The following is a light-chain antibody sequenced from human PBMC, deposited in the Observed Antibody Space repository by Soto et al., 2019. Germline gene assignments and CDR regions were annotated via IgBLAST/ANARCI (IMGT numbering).Light chain of an antibody. CDR2: GNY. V-gene: IGLV1-40*01. Sequence: QAVVTQPPSVSGAPGQRVTISCTGSSSNIGAGYDVHWYQQLPGAAPKLLIYGNYKRPSGVPDRFSGSKSGASASLAITGLQAEDEADYYCQSYDSSLSGSGVFGTGTKLTVL. J-gene: IGLJ1*01. CDR1: SSNIGAGYD. CDR3: QSYDSSLSGSGV.